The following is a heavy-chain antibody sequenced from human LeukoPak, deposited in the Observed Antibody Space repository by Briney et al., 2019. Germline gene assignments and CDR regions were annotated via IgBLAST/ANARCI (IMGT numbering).Heavy chain of an antibody. Sequence: ASETLSLTCTVSDDSITMYYWTWIRQPPGKGLEWIGYVDHTGSTNFNPSLNGRVSISRDTSKNLFSLRLRSVTAADTAVYFCARGRVSSSTWYSTYYYYFYMDVWGKGTTVTVSS. CDR3: ARGRVSSSTWYSTYYYYFYMDV. CDR1: DDSITMYY. J-gene: IGHJ6*03. D-gene: IGHD1-1*01. V-gene: IGHV4-59*01. CDR2: VDHTGST.